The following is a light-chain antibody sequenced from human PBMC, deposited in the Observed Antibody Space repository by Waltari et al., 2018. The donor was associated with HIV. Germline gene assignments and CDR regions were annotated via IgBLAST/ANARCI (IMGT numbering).Light chain of an antibody. CDR3: QQTNNFPLT. CDR1: QGISTW. Sequence: DIQMTQSPSSVSASVGDRVTITCRASQGISTWLAWYQQKPGKAPNLLIYAASSLQSGVPLRFSGSGSGTDFTLTISSVQPDDFATYFCQQTNNFPLTFGQGTKVELK. CDR2: AAS. J-gene: IGKJ1*01. V-gene: IGKV1-12*01.